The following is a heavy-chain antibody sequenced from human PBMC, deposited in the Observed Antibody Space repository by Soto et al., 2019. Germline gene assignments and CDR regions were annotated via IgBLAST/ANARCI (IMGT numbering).Heavy chain of an antibody. V-gene: IGHV3-15*01. Sequence: GGSLRLSCAASGFTFSSYAMSWVRQAPGKGLEWVGRIKSKTDGGTTDYAAPVKGRFTISRYDSKNTLYLQMNSLKTEDTAVYYCVRGSGSYYGYWGQGTLVTVSS. CDR3: VRGSGSYYGY. CDR1: GFTFSSYA. J-gene: IGHJ4*02. CDR2: IKSKTDGGTT. D-gene: IGHD3-10*01.